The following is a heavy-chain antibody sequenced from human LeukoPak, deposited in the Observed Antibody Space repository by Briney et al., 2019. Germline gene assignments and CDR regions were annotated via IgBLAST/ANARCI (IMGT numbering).Heavy chain of an antibody. D-gene: IGHD3-22*01. CDR1: GGSISSYY. V-gene: IGHV4-59*08. Sequence: SETLSLTCTVSGGSISSYYWSWIRQPPGKGLEWIGYIYYSGSTNYNPSLKSRVTISVDTSKNQFSLKLSSVTAADTAVYYCARVDGGYYSNWFDPWGQGTLVTVSS. CDR2: IYYSGST. CDR3: ARVDGGYYSNWFDP. J-gene: IGHJ5*02.